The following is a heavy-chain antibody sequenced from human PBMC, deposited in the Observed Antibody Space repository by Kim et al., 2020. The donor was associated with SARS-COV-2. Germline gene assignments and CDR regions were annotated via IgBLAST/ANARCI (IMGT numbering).Heavy chain of an antibody. CDR1: GYSISSGYY. V-gene: IGHV4-38-2*02. J-gene: IGHJ5*02. CDR2: IYHSGST. D-gene: IGHD6-13*01. CDR3: ARDSPGGDSSSQLNWFDP. Sequence: SETLSLTCTVSGYSISSGYYWGWIRQPPGKGLEWIGSIYHSGSTYYNPSLKSRVTISVDTSKNQFSLKLSSVTAADTAVYYCARDSPGGDSSSQLNWFDPWGQGTLVTVSS.